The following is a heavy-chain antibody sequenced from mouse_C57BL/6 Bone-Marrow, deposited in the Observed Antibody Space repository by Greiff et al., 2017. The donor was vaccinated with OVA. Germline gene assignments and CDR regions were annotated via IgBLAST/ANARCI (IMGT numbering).Heavy chain of an antibody. CDR3: ARDGNLLTMDY. V-gene: IGHV1-26*01. Sequence: VQLKQSGPELVKPGASVKISCKASGYTFTDYYMNWVKQSHGKSLEWIGDINPNNGGTSYNQKFKGKATLTVDKASSTAYMELRSLASEDSAVYYCARDGNLLTMDYWGQGTSVTVSS. CDR1: GYTFTDYY. D-gene: IGHD2-1*01. CDR2: INPNNGGT. J-gene: IGHJ4*01.